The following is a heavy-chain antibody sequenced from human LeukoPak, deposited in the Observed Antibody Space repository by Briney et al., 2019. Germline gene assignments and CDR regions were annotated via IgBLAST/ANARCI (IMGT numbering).Heavy chain of an antibody. V-gene: IGHV4-59*01. CDR1: GGSISSYY. Sequence: SETLSLTCTVSGGSISSYYWSWIRQPPGKGLEWIGYIYYSGSTNYNPSLKSRVTISVDTSKNQFSLKLSSVTAADTAVYYCASGSSYPPFDYWGQGTLVTVSS. CDR2: IYYSGST. CDR3: ASGSSYPPFDY. D-gene: IGHD6-6*01. J-gene: IGHJ4*02.